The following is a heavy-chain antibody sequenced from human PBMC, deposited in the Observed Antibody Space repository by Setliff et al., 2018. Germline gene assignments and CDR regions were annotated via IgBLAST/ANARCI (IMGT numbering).Heavy chain of an antibody. CDR1: GYTLTEFS. CDR3: ASSYSASYYGY. V-gene: IGHV1-24*01. CDR2: IDHEDGET. D-gene: IGHD1-26*01. J-gene: IGHJ4*02. Sequence: ASVKVSCKVSGYTLTEFSMQWVRQAPGKGLEWMGGIDHEDGETIYAQKFQGRVTMTEDTSTDTAYMELSSLRSEDTAVYYCASSYSASYYGYWGQGTLVTVSS.